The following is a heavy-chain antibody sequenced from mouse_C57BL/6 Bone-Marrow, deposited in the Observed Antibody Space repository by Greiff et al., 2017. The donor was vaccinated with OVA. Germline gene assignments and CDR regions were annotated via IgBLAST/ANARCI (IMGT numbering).Heavy chain of an antibody. V-gene: IGHV14-4*01. Sequence: EVQLLQSGAELVRPGASVKLSCTASGYNINDDYMHWVKQRPAQGLEWIGWIDPENGDTEYAPKFQGKATITADTSSNTAYLQLSSLTAEDTAVYCCSYLRCCYYDYWGQGTTLTVSS. CDR1: GYNINDDY. J-gene: IGHJ2*01. CDR3: SYLRCCYYDY. D-gene: IGHD1-1*01. CDR2: IDPENGDT.